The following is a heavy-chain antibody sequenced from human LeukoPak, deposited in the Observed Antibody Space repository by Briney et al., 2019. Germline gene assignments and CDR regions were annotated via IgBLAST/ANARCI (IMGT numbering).Heavy chain of an antibody. CDR1: GFTFGDYA. D-gene: IGHD1-1*01. J-gene: IGHJ6*03. CDR2: IRSKAYGGTT. CDR3: TRLATGTRKPYYYYYMDV. V-gene: IGHV3-49*04. Sequence: GGSLRLSCTASGFTFGDYAMSWVRQAPGKGLEWVGFIRSKAYGGTTEYAASVKGRFTISRDESKSIAYLQMNSLKPEDTAVYYCTRLATGTRKPYYYYYMDVWGKGTTVTISS.